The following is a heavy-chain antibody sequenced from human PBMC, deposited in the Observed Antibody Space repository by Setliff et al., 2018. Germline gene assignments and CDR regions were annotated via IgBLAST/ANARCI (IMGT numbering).Heavy chain of an antibody. J-gene: IGHJ4*01. V-gene: IGHV4-39*02. Sequence: AETLSLTCMVSSGSISTSNYFWGGVRQPPGRGLEWIGSMYSSGTTNYNPSLKSRVTMSVDTSKSLLSLKLSSVTTTDTAVYYCAGLFRDGWNYFDSWGHGTLVTVSS. CDR3: AGLFRDGWNYFDS. CDR1: SGSISTSNYF. D-gene: IGHD2-21*01. CDR2: MYSSGTT.